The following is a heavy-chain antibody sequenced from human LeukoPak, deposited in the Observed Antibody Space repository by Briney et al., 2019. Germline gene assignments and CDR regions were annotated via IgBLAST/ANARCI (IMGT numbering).Heavy chain of an antibody. CDR3: ARDLTIAVAGDFDY. CDR1: GYTFTSYD. D-gene: IGHD6-19*01. Sequence: GASVKVSCKASGYTFTSYDINWVRQATGQGLEWMGWMNPNSGNTGYAQKFQGRVTMTRNTSISTAYMELSSLRSEDTAEYYCARDLTIAVAGDFDYWGQGTLVTVSS. CDR2: MNPNSGNT. V-gene: IGHV1-8*01. J-gene: IGHJ4*02.